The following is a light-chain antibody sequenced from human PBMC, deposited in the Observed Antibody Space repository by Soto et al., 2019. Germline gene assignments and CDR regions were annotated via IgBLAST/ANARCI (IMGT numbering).Light chain of an antibody. J-gene: IGLJ2*01. CDR2: VNSDGSH. V-gene: IGLV4-69*01. CDR1: SGHSTYS. CDR3: QTWNTDIVV. Sequence: QSVLTQSPSASASLGASVKVTCTLSSGHSTYSIAWHQQQPEKGPRYLMKVNSDGSHSRGDGIPDRFSGSSSGAERYLTISSLQSEDEADYYCQTWNTDIVVFGGGTKVTVL.